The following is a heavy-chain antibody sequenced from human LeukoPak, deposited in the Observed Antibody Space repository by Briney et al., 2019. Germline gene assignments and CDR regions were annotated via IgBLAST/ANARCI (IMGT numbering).Heavy chain of an antibody. CDR3: ARDSGWWRFDF. J-gene: IGHJ4*02. Sequence: PGGSLRLSCAASELNFSSRWMKWVRQAPGQGLEWVASIKEDGSEKHYVDSVKGRFTISRDNGKNSLYLQMNSLRAEDTAVYYCARDSGWWRFDFWGQGTLVTVSS. V-gene: IGHV3-7*03. CDR1: ELNFSSRW. CDR2: IKEDGSEK. D-gene: IGHD6-13*01.